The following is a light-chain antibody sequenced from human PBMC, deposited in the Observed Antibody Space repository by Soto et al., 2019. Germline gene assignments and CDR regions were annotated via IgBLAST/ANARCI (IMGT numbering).Light chain of an antibody. CDR2: GAS. Sequence: EIVLTQSPGTLSLSPGERATLSCRASQSVSSSYLAWYQQKPGQAPRLLIYGASSRATGIPDRFSGSGSGTDFTLTISRLEPEDFAVYYCQQYGSAPTFGGWTNVEIK. J-gene: IGKJ4*01. V-gene: IGKV3-20*01. CDR1: QSVSSSY. CDR3: QQYGSAPT.